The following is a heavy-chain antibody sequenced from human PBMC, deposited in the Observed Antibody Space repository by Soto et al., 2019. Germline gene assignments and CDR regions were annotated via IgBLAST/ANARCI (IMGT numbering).Heavy chain of an antibody. CDR2: IIPMFGTA. V-gene: IGHV1-69*12. CDR3: ASGIQLWLRRINNGYSG. CDR1: GGTFSTYA. Sequence: VQLVQSGAEVKKPESSVKVSCKAPGGTFSTYAISWVRQAPGQGREWMGGIIPMFGTANYAQRFQDRVTITADESTNTVYMELSSLRSEDTAVYFCASGIQLWLRRINNGYSGWGQGTLVTVSS. J-gene: IGHJ4*02. D-gene: IGHD5-18*01.